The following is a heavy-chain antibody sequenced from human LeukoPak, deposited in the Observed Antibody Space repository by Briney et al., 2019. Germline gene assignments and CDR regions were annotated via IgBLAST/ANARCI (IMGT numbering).Heavy chain of an antibody. D-gene: IGHD3-10*01. Sequence: GGSLRLSCAASGFTFSSYAMSWVRQAPGKGLEWVSAISGSGGSTYYADSVKGRFTISRDNSKNTLYLQMNSLRAEDTAVYYCAKDWSITMVRGVISWFDPWGQGTLATVSS. J-gene: IGHJ5*02. CDR2: ISGSGGST. V-gene: IGHV3-23*01. CDR1: GFTFSSYA. CDR3: AKDWSITMVRGVISWFDP.